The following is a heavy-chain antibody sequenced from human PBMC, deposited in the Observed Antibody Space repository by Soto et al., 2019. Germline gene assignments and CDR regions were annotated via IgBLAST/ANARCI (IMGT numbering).Heavy chain of an antibody. D-gene: IGHD5-12*01. CDR2: MHHTGAA. V-gene: IGHV4-59*08. Sequence: LSLTCAVSGASITGYYWSWIRQSPGGGLEWIAYMHHTGAADYSPSVKSRVTISPDTSKNQFSLTLMSVTAADTAVYYCARHRGDKGYDDFDLWGQGSPVTVSS. CDR1: GASITGYY. CDR3: ARHRGDKGYDDFDL. J-gene: IGHJ4*02.